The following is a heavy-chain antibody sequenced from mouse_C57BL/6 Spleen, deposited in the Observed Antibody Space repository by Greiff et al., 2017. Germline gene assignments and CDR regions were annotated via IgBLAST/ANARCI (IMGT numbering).Heavy chain of an antibody. D-gene: IGHD1-1*02. V-gene: IGHV1-62-2*01. CDR1: GYTFTEYT. CDR3: ARHEDGGSPLPDYFDY. CDR2: FYPGSGSI. J-gene: IGHJ2*01. Sequence: VQLQQSGAELVKPGASVKLSCKASGYTFTEYTIHWVKQRSGQGLEWIGWFYPGSGSIKYNEKFKDKATLTADKSSSTVYMELSRLTSEDSAVYFCARHEDGGSPLPDYFDYWGQGTTLTVSS.